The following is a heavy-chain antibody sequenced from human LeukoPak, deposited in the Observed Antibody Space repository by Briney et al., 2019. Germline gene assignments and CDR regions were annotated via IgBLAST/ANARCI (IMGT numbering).Heavy chain of an antibody. D-gene: IGHD5-18*01. J-gene: IGHJ4*02. V-gene: IGHV3-13*01. Sequence: GGSLRLSCTASGFTLGGHDMHWVRQTTGGGLEWVAAVSSGHHAFYADSVQGRFAVPRVGGKNSLYLQMNSLRAGDTAVYYCVREARGYHYTYFDYWGQGSLVTVSS. CDR3: VREARGYHYTYFDY. CDR2: VSSGHHA. CDR1: GFTLGGHD.